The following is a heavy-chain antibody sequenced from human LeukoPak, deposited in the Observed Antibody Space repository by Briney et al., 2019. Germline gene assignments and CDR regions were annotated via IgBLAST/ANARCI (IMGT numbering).Heavy chain of an antibody. V-gene: IGHV3-23*01. Sequence: PGGSLRLSCAASGFTFSSYAMKWVRQAPGKGLEWVSVISSSGGTTYYSDSVKGRFIISRDNSKNTLYLQMNSLRAEDTAVYYCAKAGIAVPATPEYCGQGTQVTVSS. CDR2: ISSSGGTT. D-gene: IGHD6-19*01. J-gene: IGHJ4*02. CDR1: GFTFSSYA. CDR3: AKAGIAVPATPEY.